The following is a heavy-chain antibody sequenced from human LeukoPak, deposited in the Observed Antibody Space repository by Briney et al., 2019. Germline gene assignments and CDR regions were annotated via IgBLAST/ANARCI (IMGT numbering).Heavy chain of an antibody. V-gene: IGHV4-4*07. CDR1: GDSISNYS. CDR2: RHSSGST. J-gene: IGHJ6*02. D-gene: IGHD3-10*01. Sequence: SDTLSLTCTVSGDSISNYSWSWIRQPAGKGLEWIGRRHSSGSTNYNPSFKSRVTMSVDTSKNHFSLRVSSVTAADTAVYYCASATPQKTGSGSYLPADYYYYGLDVWGQGTTVTVSS. CDR3: ASATPQKTGSGSYLPADYYYYGLDV.